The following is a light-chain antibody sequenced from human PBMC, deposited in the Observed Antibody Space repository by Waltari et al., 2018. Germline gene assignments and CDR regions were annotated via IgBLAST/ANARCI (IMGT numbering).Light chain of an antibody. J-gene: IGKJ1*01. CDR2: DAS. V-gene: IGKV1-5*01. Sequence: DIQMTQSPSTLSASIGDRVTITCRASESLGSELAWYQQRPGKAPNMLIYDASNLQPGVPSRFSGSGSGTEFTLTINNLQPDDFVTYFCQQYSYYPWTFGQETKVEIK. CDR1: ESLGSE. CDR3: QQYSYYPWT.